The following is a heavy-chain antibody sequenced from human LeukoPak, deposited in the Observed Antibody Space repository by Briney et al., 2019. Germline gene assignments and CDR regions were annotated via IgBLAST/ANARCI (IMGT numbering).Heavy chain of an antibody. J-gene: IGHJ4*02. CDR1: GLTSCSYA. D-gene: IGHD3-3*01. CDR3: AKVGFSEMEWLLYSDH. Sequence: GGSLRLSCAASGLTSCSYAMSWVRHAPGKGLEWGSAVSGSSGHTYYADSVKGRFTISRDNSKNTLYLQMNSLRAEDTAVYYCAKVGFSEMEWLLYSDHWGQGTLVTVSS. V-gene: IGHV3-23*01. CDR2: VSGSSGHT.